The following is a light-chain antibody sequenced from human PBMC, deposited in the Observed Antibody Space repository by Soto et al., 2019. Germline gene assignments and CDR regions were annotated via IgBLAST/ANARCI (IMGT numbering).Light chain of an antibody. CDR2: GAS. V-gene: IGKV3-15*01. CDR3: QQYNNWPPAFT. CDR1: QSVSSN. J-gene: IGKJ3*01. Sequence: EIVMTQSPATLSVSPGESATLSCRASQSVSSNFAWYQQKPGQAPRLLIYGASTRATGIPARFSGSGSGTEFTLTISSLQSEDFAVYDWQQYNNWPPAFTFGPGTKVDIK.